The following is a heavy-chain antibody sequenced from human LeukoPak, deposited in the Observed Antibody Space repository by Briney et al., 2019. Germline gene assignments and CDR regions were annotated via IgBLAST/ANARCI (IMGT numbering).Heavy chain of an antibody. D-gene: IGHD2-21*02. J-gene: IGHJ3*02. CDR3: ARDSEAYCGGDCYSPHHDAFDI. V-gene: IGHV1-69*05. CDR1: GGTFSSYA. Sequence: AVKVSCKASGGTFSSYAIRWVRQAPGEGLEWMGGIIPIFGTANYAQKLQGRVTITTDESTSTAYMELSSLRSEDTAVYHCARDSEAYCGGDCYSPHHDAFDIWGQGTMVTVSS. CDR2: IIPIFGTA.